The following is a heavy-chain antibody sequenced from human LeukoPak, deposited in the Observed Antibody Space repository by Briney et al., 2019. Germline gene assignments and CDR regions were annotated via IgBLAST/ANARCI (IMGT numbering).Heavy chain of an antibody. CDR1: GFTFSSYG. V-gene: IGHV3-23*01. CDR2: IGVGRST. J-gene: IGHJ4*02. Sequence: GGSLRLSCAASGFTFSSYGMHWVRQAPGKGLEWVSAIGVGRSTYYADSVKGRFTISRDNSKNTLYLQMNSLNTEDTALFYCAKTGPYYFDYWGQGTLVTVSS. CDR3: AKTGPYYFDY.